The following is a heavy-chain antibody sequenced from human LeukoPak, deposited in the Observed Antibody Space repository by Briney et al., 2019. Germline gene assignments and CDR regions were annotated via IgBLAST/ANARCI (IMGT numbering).Heavy chain of an antibody. CDR2: ISLNGETT. V-gene: IGHV3-23*01. J-gene: IGHJ4*02. Sequence: GGSLRLSCAVSGFSVSSLGMSRVRQAPGKGLEWLSAISLNGETTWYADSVKGRFTISKDNSKSSLYLQLSSLGAEDTAVYYCAQGFSSGWYPYWGQGSLVSVSS. CDR1: GFSVSSLG. D-gene: IGHD6-19*01. CDR3: AQGFSSGWYPY.